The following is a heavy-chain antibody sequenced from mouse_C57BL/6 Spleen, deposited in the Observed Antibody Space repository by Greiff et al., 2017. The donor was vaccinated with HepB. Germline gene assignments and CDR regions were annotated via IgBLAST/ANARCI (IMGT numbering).Heavy chain of an antibody. D-gene: IGHD1-1*01. CDR2: INPSTGGT. CDR1: GYSFTGYY. CDR3: ARSGNYGSSHWYFDV. Sequence: EVHLVESGPELVKPGASVKISCKASGYSFTGYYMNWVKQSPEKSLEWIGEINPSTGGTTYNQKFKAKATLTVDKSSSTAYMQLKSLTSEDSAVYYCARSGNYGSSHWYFDVWGTGTTVTVSS. J-gene: IGHJ1*03. V-gene: IGHV1-42*01.